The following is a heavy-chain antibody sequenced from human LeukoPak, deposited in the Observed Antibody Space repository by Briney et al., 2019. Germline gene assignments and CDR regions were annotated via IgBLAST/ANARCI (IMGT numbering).Heavy chain of an antibody. CDR1: GGTFNSYA. Sequence: ASVKASCKASGGTFNSYAISWVRQAPGQGLEWMGGIIPIFGTANYAQKVQGRVTITTDESTTTAYMELSSLRSEDTAVYYCARARSPSSGYLLRDHNWFDPWGQGTLVTVSS. CDR3: ARARSPSSGYLLRDHNWFDP. J-gene: IGHJ5*02. CDR2: IIPIFGTA. D-gene: IGHD3-22*01. V-gene: IGHV1-69*05.